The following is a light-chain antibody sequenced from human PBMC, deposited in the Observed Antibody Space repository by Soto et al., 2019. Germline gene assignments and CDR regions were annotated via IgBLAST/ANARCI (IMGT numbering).Light chain of an antibody. J-gene: IGKJ1*01. CDR3: QHYNSYSEA. CDR2: KAS. V-gene: IGKV1-5*03. Sequence: DIQMTQSPSSLSGSVVDRFTITCGASQTISSWLAWYQQKPGKAPKLLIYKASTLKSGVPSRFSGSGSGTEFTLTISSLQPDDFATYYCQHYNSYSEAFGQGTKVDI. CDR1: QTISSW.